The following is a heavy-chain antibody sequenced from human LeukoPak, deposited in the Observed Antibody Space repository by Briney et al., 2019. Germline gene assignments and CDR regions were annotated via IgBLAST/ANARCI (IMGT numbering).Heavy chain of an antibody. V-gene: IGHV4-34*01. CDR3: AREHAYGSGSYYKGERWFDP. CDR1: GGSFSGYY. D-gene: IGHD3-10*01. J-gene: IGHJ5*02. Sequence: SETLSLTCAVYGGSFSGYYWSWIRQPPGKGLEWIGEINHSGSTNYNPSLKSRVTISVDTSKNQFSLKLSSVTAADTAVYYCAREHAYGSGSYYKGERWFDPWGQGTLVTVSS. CDR2: INHSGST.